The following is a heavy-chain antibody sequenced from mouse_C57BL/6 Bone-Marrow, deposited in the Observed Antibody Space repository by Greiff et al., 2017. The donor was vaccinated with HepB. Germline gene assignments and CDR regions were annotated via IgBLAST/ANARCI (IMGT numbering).Heavy chain of an antibody. V-gene: IGHV1-72*01. CDR3: ARRAPYGNYEAWFAY. D-gene: IGHD2-10*02. J-gene: IGHJ3*01. CDR2: IDPNSGGT. Sequence: QVQLQQPGAELVKPGASVKLSCKASGYTFTSYWMHWVKQRPGRGLEWIGRIDPNSGGTKYNEKFKSKATLTVDKPSSTAYMQRSSLTSEDSAVYYCARRAPYGNYEAWFAYWGQGTLVTVSA. CDR1: GYTFTSYW.